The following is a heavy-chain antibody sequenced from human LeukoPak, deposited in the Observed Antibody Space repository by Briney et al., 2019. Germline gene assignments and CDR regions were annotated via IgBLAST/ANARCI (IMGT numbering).Heavy chain of an antibody. J-gene: IGHJ5*01. Sequence: SETLSLTCTVSGGSISTSYWNWIRQPAGKGLEWIGRIYISGSPKYNPSLKSRATMSVDTSKNHFSLKLRSVTAADTAVYYCAKATAGVEATTGFDSWGHGTLVTVAS. V-gene: IGHV4-4*07. CDR3: AKATAGVEATTGFDS. CDR1: GGSISTSY. D-gene: IGHD1-26*01. CDR2: IYISGSP.